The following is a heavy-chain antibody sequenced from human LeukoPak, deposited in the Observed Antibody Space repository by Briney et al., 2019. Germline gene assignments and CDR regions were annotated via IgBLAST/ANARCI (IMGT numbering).Heavy chain of an antibody. D-gene: IGHD3-3*01. J-gene: IGHJ4*02. CDR2: ISGSGGST. CDR1: GFPFGSYA. Sequence: GGSLRLSCAASGFPFGSYAMSWVRQAPGKGLEWVSAISGSGGSTYYADSVKGRFTISRDNSKNTLYLQMNSLRAEDTAVYYCAKSPGPYDFWSGYYGYWGQGTLVTVSS. CDR3: AKSPGPYDFWSGYYGY. V-gene: IGHV3-23*01.